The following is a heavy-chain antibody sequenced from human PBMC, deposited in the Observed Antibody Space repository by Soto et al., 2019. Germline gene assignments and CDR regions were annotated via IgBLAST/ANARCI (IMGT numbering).Heavy chain of an antibody. CDR2: ISAYNGNT. CDR1: GYTFTSYG. Sequence: ASVKVSCKASGYTFTSYGISWVRQAPGQGLEWMGWISAYNGNTNYAQKLQGRVTMTTDTSTSTAYMELRSLRSDDTAVYYCARVLVPAAYITLYYYGMVVWGQGTTVTVSS. V-gene: IGHV1-18*01. CDR3: ARVLVPAAYITLYYYGMVV. D-gene: IGHD2-2*01. J-gene: IGHJ6*02.